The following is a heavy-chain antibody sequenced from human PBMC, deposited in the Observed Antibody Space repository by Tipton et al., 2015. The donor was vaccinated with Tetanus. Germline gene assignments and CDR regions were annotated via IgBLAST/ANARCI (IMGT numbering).Heavy chain of an antibody. CDR2: ISYDGAKE. V-gene: IGHV3-30*15. Sequence: SLRLSCAASGFTFSRFALHWVRQAPDGGLEWVAVISYDGAKEFYADSVKGRFTVSRDDSKSTLYLQMSSLRGEDTAIYYCAKDRRGGYSFYYGMDVWGQGTTVTVSS. D-gene: IGHD3-22*01. J-gene: IGHJ6*02. CDR3: AKDRRGGYSFYYGMDV. CDR1: GFTFSRFA.